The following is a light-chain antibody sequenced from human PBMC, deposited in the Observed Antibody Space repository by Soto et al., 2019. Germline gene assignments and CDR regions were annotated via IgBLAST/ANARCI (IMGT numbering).Light chain of an antibody. Sequence: QAVVTQPPSASGTPGQRVTISCSGSSSNIGSSTVNWYLQFPGTAPKLLMFNNRRPSGVPDRFSGSKSGTSASLAISGLQSEDEADYYCAAWDDRLKGWVFGGGTKVTVL. J-gene: IGLJ3*02. CDR2: NN. CDR1: SSNIGSST. V-gene: IGLV1-44*01. CDR3: AAWDDRLKGWV.